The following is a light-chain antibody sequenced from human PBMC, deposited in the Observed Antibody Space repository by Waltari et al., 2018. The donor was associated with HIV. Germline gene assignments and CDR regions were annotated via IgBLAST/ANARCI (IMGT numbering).Light chain of an antibody. J-gene: IGLJ3*02. CDR1: SSNIGSSY. CDR2: RNN. V-gene: IGLV1-47*01. CDR3: ATWDDSLSGLWV. Sequence: QSVLTQPPSASGTPGQRVTISCSGSSSNIGSSYVYWYQQLPGTAPKLLRGRNNHRPSGVADRFSGSKSGTSASLAISGLRAEDEADYYCATWDDSLSGLWVFGGGTKLTVL.